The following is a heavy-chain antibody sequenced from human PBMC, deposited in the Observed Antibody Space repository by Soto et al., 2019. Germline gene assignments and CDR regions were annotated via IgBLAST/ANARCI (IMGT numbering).Heavy chain of an antibody. V-gene: IGHV3-30-3*01. CDR3: ARDWGYGYGLLDY. D-gene: IGHD5-18*01. CDR1: GFTFSSYA. Sequence: GGSLRLSCAASGFTFSSYAMHWVRQAPGKGLEWVAVISYDGSNKYYADSVKGRFTISRDNSKNTLYLQMNSQRAEDTAVYYCARDWGYGYGLLDYWGQGTLVTVSS. CDR2: ISYDGSNK. J-gene: IGHJ4*01.